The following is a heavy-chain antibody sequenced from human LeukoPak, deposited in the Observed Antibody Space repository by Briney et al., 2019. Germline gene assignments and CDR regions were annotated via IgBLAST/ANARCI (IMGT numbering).Heavy chain of an antibody. J-gene: IGHJ4*02. CDR1: GDYW. CDR2: INGDGSWT. V-gene: IGHV3-74*01. Sequence: GGSLRLSCAASGDYWIHWVRQAPGKGLVWVSHINGDGSWTTYADSVKGRFTISKDNAKNTVYLQMNNLRAEDTAVYYCVSFYETYWGRGTLVTVSS. CDR3: VSFYETY. D-gene: IGHD2-2*01.